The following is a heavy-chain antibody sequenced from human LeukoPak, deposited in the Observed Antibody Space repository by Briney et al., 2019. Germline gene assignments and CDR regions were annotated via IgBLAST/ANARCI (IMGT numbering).Heavy chain of an antibody. CDR1: GGSISSSSYY. CDR3: ARLRVVTEAFDI. Sequence: SETLSLTCTVSGGSISSSSYYWGWIRQPPGKGLEWIGSIYHSGSTYYNPSLKSRVTISVDTSKNQFPLKLSSVTAADTAVYYCARLRVVTEAFDIWGQGTMVTVSS. D-gene: IGHD4-23*01. CDR2: IYHSGST. V-gene: IGHV4-39*06. J-gene: IGHJ3*02.